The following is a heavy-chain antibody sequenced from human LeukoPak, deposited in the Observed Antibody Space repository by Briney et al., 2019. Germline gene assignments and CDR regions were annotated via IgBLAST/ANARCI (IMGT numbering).Heavy chain of an antibody. J-gene: IGHJ4*02. CDR3: ARFSNFYFDY. Sequence: GGSLRLSCAASGFTFSSYSMNWVRQAPGKGLEWVSYISSSSSTIYYADSVKGRFTISRDNAKNSLYLQMNSLRAEDTAVYYCARFSNFYFDYWGQGTLVTVSS. CDR1: GFTFSSYS. D-gene: IGHD4-11*01. CDR2: ISSSSSTI. V-gene: IGHV3-48*01.